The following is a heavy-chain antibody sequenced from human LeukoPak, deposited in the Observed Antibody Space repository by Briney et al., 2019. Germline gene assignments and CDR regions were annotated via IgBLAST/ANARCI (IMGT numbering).Heavy chain of an antibody. CDR2: IYHSGST. J-gene: IGHJ4*02. Sequence: SETLSLTCTVSGYSISSGYYWGWIRQPPGKGLEWIGSIYHSGSTYYNPSLKSRVTISVDTSMTQFSLRLRSVTAADTAVYYCARVSFTYGPLDSWGPGILVTVSS. D-gene: IGHD4-17*01. CDR1: GYSISSGYY. CDR3: ARVSFTYGPLDS. V-gene: IGHV4-38-2*02.